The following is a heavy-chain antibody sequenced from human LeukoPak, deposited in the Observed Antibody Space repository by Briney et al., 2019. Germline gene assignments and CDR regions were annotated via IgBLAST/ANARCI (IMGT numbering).Heavy chain of an antibody. CDR2: ISGSGGDT. Sequence: GGSLRLSCAASGFTFSVYAMSWVRQAPGKGLVWVSAISGSGGDTFYADSVKGRFTVSRDNSKNTLYLQMNSLRAEDTAVYYCAKDAQSVLFTIPPIWGQGTLVTVSS. CDR3: AKDAQSVLFTIPPI. D-gene: IGHD3-3*01. J-gene: IGHJ4*02. V-gene: IGHV3-23*01. CDR1: GFTFSVYA.